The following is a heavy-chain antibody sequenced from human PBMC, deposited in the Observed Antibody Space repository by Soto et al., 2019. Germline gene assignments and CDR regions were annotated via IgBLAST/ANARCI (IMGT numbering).Heavy chain of an antibody. D-gene: IGHD2-2*01. CDR3: ATDLAMGPAFDI. CDR1: GYTLTELS. CDR2: FDPEDGET. V-gene: IGHV1-24*01. Sequence: ASVKVSCKVSGYTLTELSMHWVRQAPGKGLEWMGGFDPEDGETIYAQKFQGRVTMTEDTSTDTAYMELSSLRSEDTAVYYCATDLAMGPAFDIWGQGTLVTVSS. J-gene: IGHJ4*02.